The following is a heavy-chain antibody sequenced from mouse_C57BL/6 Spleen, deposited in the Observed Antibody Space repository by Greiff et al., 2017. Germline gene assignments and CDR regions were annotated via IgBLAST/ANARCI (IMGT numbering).Heavy chain of an antibody. Sequence: EVQVVESGEGLVKPGGSLKLSCAASGFTFSSYAMSWVRQTPEKRLEWVAYISSGGDYIYYADTVKGRFTISRDNARNTLYLQMSSLKSEDTAMYYCTRDRNYGGDYFDYWGQGTTLTVSS. CDR1: GFTFSSYA. CDR3: TRDRNYGGDYFDY. V-gene: IGHV5-9-1*02. D-gene: IGHD1-1*01. J-gene: IGHJ2*01. CDR2: ISSGGDYI.